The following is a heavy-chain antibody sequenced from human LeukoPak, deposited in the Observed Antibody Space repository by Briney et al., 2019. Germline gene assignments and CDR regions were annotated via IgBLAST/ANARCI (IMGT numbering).Heavy chain of an antibody. J-gene: IGHJ5*02. Sequence: PGGSLQISCQGSGSIVTSYWIGWVRPVPGKGLEGMGIIYPDDSDPRYSASFQDQVTISADKSISTAYLQWSSLKASDTAMYYCARHGPPFDPWGQGTLVTVSS. CDR3: ARHGPPFDP. V-gene: IGHV5-51*01. CDR2: IYPDDSDP. CDR1: GSIVTSYW.